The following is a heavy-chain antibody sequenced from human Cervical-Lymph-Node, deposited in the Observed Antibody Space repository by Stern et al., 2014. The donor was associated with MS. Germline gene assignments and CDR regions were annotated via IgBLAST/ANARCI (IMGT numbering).Heavy chain of an antibody. CDR3: ATRYLHDNSGPSGGFDI. V-gene: IGHV1-69*01. D-gene: IGHD3-22*01. CDR1: GSTFSTQD. J-gene: IGHJ3*02. CDR2: IIPISETT. Sequence: DQLVESGAEVKKPGSSVRVSCEASGSTFSTQDINWVRQAPGQGLEWMGGIIPISETTEYAQKFQDRVTISADESTKKVFMELSSLQSDDTAFYYCATRYLHDNSGPSGGFDIWGHGTMVTVSS.